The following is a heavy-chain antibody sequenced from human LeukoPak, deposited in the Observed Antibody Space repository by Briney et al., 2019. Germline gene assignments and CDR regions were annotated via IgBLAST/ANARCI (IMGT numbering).Heavy chain of an antibody. Sequence: ASVKVSCKASGYTFTSYYMHWVRQAPGQGLEWMGIINPSGGSTSYAQKFQGRVTMTRDMSTSTVYMELSSLRSEDTAVYYCARVGGYYPSHWYFDLWGRGTLVTVSS. CDR1: GYTFTSYY. CDR2: INPSGGST. CDR3: ARVGGYYPSHWYFDL. D-gene: IGHD3-22*01. V-gene: IGHV1-46*01. J-gene: IGHJ2*01.